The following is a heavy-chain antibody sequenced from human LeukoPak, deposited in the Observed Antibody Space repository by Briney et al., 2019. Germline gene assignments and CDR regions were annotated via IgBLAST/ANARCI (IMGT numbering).Heavy chain of an antibody. V-gene: IGHV3-23*01. D-gene: IGHD6-19*01. CDR3: AKDITGHNRGWYDY. CDR1: RFTFSSYA. Sequence: GGSLRLSCAASRFTFSSYAMSWVRQAPGKGLECVSAISGSGGSTYYADSVKGRFTISRDNSKNTLYLQMNSLRAEDTAVYYCAKDITGHNRGWYDYWGQGTLVTVSS. CDR2: ISGSGGST. J-gene: IGHJ4*02.